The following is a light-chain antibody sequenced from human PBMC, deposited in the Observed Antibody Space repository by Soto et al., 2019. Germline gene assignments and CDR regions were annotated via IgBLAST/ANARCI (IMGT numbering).Light chain of an antibody. V-gene: IGKV1-33*01. CDR1: QDITIC. J-gene: IGKJ3*01. CDR2: DAT. Sequence: DIQMTQSPSSLSASVGDRVTITCQASQDITICVNWYQQKPGKAPKLLIYDATNLETGVPSRFSGSGSGTDFTFTISNLQPEDVATYYCQQYDSLPPFTFGPGTTVDIK. CDR3: QQYDSLPPFT.